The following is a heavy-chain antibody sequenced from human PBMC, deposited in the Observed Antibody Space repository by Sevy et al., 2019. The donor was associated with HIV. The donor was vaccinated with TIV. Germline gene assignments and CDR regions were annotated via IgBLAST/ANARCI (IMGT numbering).Heavy chain of an antibody. CDR1: GGSITSYF. Sequence: SETLSLTCTVSGGSITSYFWSWIRQPPGKGLEWIANIYFTGTTHYHPSLKSRVTMSLDTSKNQFSLKLSSVTAADTAVYFCSSEGGNNPRGRNKWGQGTLVTVSS. V-gene: IGHV4-59*01. CDR3: SSEGGNNPRGRNK. D-gene: IGHD3-16*01. J-gene: IGHJ4*02. CDR2: IYFTGTT.